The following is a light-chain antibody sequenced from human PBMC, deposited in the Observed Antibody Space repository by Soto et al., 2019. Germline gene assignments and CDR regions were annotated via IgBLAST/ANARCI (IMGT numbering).Light chain of an antibody. CDR1: QTISFW. CDR2: HAS. V-gene: IGKV1-5*01. CDR3: QQYKVYPYT. Sequence: DIQMTQSPSTLSASVGDKVTITCRASQTISFWLAWYQQKPGKAPKLLIYHASSLESGGPSRFRGSGSGTEFTLTISSLQPDDFATYYCQQYKVYPYTFGQGSRLDIQ. J-gene: IGKJ2*01.